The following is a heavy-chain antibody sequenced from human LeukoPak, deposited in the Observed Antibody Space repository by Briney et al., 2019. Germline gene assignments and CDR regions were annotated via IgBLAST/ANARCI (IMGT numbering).Heavy chain of an antibody. V-gene: IGHV4-59*01. CDR1: GGSISSYY. J-gene: IGHJ6*03. D-gene: IGHD3-22*01. Sequence: PSETLSLTCTVSGGSISSYYWSWIRQPPGKGLEWIGYIYYSGSTNYNPSLKSRVTISVDTSKNQFSLKLSSVTAADAAVYYCARADYQITMIVDYYYMDVWGKGTTVTVSS. CDR3: ARADYQITMIVDYYYMDV. CDR2: IYYSGST.